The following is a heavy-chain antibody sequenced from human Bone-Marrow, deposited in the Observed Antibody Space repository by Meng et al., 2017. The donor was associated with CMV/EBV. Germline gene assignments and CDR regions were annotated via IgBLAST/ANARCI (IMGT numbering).Heavy chain of an antibody. V-gene: IGHV3-7*01. CDR2: IKQDGTEK. D-gene: IGHD2-21*02. CDR1: GFIFSSYW. J-gene: IGHJ4*02. CDR3: VRDPVVSGDYYFDY. Sequence: GESLKISCAASGFIFSSYWMSWVRQAPGKGLEWVANIKQDGTEKYYVDSVKGRFTIYRDNTKNSLYLQMNSLRAEDTAVYYCVRDPVVSGDYYFDYWGQGKLVTVSS.